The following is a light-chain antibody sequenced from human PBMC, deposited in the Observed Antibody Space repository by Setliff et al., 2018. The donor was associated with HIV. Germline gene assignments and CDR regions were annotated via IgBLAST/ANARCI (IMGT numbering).Light chain of an antibody. CDR1: SGSIASNY. J-gene: IGLJ2*01. V-gene: IGLV6-57*01. CDR3: KYYDSNNHVV. CDR2: EDN. Sequence: NFMLTQPHSVSESPGKTVTISCTRSSGSIASNYVQWYQQRPGSSPTTVIYEDNQRPSGVPDRFSGSIDSSSNSASLTISGLKTEDEADYYCKYYDSNNHVVFGGGTK.